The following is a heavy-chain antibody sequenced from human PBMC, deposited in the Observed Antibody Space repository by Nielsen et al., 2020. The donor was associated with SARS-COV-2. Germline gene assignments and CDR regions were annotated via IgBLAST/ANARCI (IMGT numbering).Heavy chain of an antibody. J-gene: IGHJ4*02. D-gene: IGHD4-17*01. CDR3: ARAATVTNSCFDY. CDR2: IKQDGSEK. Sequence: GGSLSLSCAASGFTFSSYWMSWVRQAPGKGLEWVANIKQDGSEKYYVDSVKGRFTISRDNAKNSLYLQMNSLRAEDTAVYYCARAATVTNSCFDYWGQGTLVTVSS. CDR1: GFTFSSYW. V-gene: IGHV3-7*01.